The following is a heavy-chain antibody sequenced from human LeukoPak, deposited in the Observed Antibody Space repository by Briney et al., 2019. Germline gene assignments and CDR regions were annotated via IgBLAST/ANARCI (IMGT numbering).Heavy chain of an antibody. J-gene: IGHJ4*02. CDR1: GYSFTSYW. D-gene: IGHD3-16*02. V-gene: IGHV5-51*01. CDR3: ARLGVWGSYRYSSVGGY. Sequence: GESLKISCKGSGYSFTSYWIGWVRQMPGKGLEWMGIIYPGASDTRYSPSFQGQVTISADKSMSTAYLQWSSLKASDTAMYYCARLGVWGSYRYSSVGGYWGQGTLVTVSS. CDR2: IYPGASDT.